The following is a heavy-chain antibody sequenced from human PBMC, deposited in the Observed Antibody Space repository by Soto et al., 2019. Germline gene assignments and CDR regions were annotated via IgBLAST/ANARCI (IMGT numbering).Heavy chain of an antibody. Sequence: QVQLQESGPGLVKPSETLSLTCTVSGGSVSSGVYYWSWIRQPPGKGLEWIGYIYYSGSTNYNPSLKSRVTISVDTSKNQFSLKLSSVTAADTAVYYCARVDYSKSGVDYWGQGTLVTVSS. CDR3: ARVDYSKSGVDY. CDR1: GGSVSSGVYY. V-gene: IGHV4-61*08. CDR2: IYYSGST. J-gene: IGHJ4*02. D-gene: IGHD4-4*01.